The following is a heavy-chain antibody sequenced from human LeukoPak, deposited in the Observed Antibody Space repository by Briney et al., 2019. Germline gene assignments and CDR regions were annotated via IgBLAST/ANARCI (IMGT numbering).Heavy chain of an antibody. J-gene: IGHJ4*02. CDR3: ARDLIAATGGLQFDY. CDR1: GFTFDDYG. V-gene: IGHV3-20*04. CDR2: IDWNGGNT. D-gene: IGHD6-13*01. Sequence: GGSLRLSCAASGFTFDDYGMSWVRQAPGKGLEWVSGIDWNGGNTGYADSVKGRSTISRDNAKNSLYLQMNSLRAEDTALYYCARDLIAATGGLQFDYWGQGTLVTVSS.